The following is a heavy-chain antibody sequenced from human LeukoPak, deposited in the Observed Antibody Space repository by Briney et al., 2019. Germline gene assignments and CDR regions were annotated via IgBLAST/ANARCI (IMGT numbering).Heavy chain of an antibody. Sequence: GASVKVSCKASGYILTTYDIGWVRQATGQGREWMGWLNPNSGNAGYAQKFQGRLTISRNTSMSTAYMEWSSLRSDDTAIYYCARRKFLGWFDPWGQGTLVTVSS. V-gene: IGHV1-8*03. D-gene: IGHD7-27*01. J-gene: IGHJ5*02. CDR1: GYILTTYD. CDR3: ARRKFLGWFDP. CDR2: LNPNSGNA.